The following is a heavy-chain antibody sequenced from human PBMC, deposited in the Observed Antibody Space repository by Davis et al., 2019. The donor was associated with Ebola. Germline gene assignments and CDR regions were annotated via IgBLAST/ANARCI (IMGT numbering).Heavy chain of an antibody. V-gene: IGHV4-59*01. D-gene: IGHD6-13*01. J-gene: IGHJ5*02. Sequence: PSETLSLTCTVSGGSISSYYWSWIRQPPGKGLEWIGYIYYSGSTNYNPSLQSRVTISVDTSKNQFSLKLSSVTAADTAVYYCARGEAGTGWFDPWGQGTLVTVSS. CDR3: ARGEAGTGWFDP. CDR2: IYYSGST. CDR1: GGSISSYY.